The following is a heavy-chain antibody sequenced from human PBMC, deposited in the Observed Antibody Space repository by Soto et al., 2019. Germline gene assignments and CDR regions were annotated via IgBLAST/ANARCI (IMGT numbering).Heavy chain of an antibody. CDR2: ISSSSGYI. Sequence: EVQLVESGGGLVKPGGSLRLSCAASGFTFSSYSMNWVRQAPGKGLEWVSSISSSSGYIYYGDSVKGRFTISRDNAKNSLYLQMNSLRAEDTAVYYCARGRDIVATTWAFDIWGQGTMVTVSS. CDR3: ARGRDIVATTWAFDI. V-gene: IGHV3-21*01. D-gene: IGHD5-12*01. CDR1: GFTFSSYS. J-gene: IGHJ3*02.